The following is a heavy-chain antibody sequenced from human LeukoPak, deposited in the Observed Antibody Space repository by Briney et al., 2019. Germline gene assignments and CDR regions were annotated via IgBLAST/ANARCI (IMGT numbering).Heavy chain of an antibody. V-gene: IGHV4-39*01. J-gene: IGHJ3*02. CDR2: IYYSGST. D-gene: IGHD2-15*01. CDR1: GGSISSSSYY. CDR3: GSCYPAFDI. Sequence: SETLSLTCTVSGGSISSSSYYWGWIRQPPGKRLEWIGSIYYSGSTYYNPSLKSRVTISVDTSKNQFSLKLSSVTAADTAVYYCGSCYPAFDIWGQGTMVTVSS.